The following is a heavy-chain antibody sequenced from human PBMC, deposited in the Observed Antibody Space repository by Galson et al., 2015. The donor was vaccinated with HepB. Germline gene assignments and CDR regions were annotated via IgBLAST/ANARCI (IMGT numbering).Heavy chain of an antibody. CDR2: IYWNDDK. J-gene: IGHJ4*02. D-gene: IGHD3-10*01. V-gene: IGHV2-5*01. CDR1: GFSLSTSGVG. Sequence: PALVKPTQTLTLTCTFSGFSLSTSGVGVGWIRQPPGKALEWLALIYWNDDKRYSPSLKSRLTITKDTSKNQVVLTMTNMDPVDTATYYRAHLSHHVLLWFGELLFDYWGQGTLVTVSS. CDR3: AHLSHHVLLWFGELLFDY.